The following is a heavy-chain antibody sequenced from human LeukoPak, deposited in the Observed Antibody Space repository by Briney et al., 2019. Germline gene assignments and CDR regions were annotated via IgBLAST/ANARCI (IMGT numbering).Heavy chain of an antibody. Sequence: NPSETLSLTCTASGGSISSYYWSWIRQPPGKGLEWIGYIYYSGSTNYNPSLESRVTISVDTSKNQFSLKLTSVTAADTAVYYCARDAGGSYYYYYYMDVWGKGTTVTVSS. CDR2: IYYSGST. J-gene: IGHJ6*03. D-gene: IGHD2-15*01. CDR3: ARDAGGSYYYYYYMDV. CDR1: GGSISSYY. V-gene: IGHV4-59*01.